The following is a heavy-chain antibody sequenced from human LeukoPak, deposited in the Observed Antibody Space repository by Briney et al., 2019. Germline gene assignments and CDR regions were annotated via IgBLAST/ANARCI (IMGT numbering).Heavy chain of an antibody. Sequence: GGSLRLSCAASGFTFSNAWMSWVRQAPGKGLEWVGRIKSKTDGGTTDYAAPVKGRFTISRDDSKNTLYLQINSLKTEDTAVYYCTTDGYYYDSSGYYAPFDYWGQGTLVTVSS. CDR1: GFTFSNAW. V-gene: IGHV3-15*01. CDR2: IKSKTDGGTT. J-gene: IGHJ4*02. D-gene: IGHD3-22*01. CDR3: TTDGYYYDSSGYYAPFDY.